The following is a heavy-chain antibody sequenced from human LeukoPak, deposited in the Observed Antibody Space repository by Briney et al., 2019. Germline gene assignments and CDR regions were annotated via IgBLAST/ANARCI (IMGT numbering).Heavy chain of an antibody. V-gene: IGHV3-7*01. CDR2: LHPDGSER. CDR1: VFSFTGYW. Sequence: GGSLRLSSAASVFSFTGYWMSWGRQAPGKGLEWVARLHPDGSERNYVGSVEGRFTVFGDNAKSSLFLQMHSLRVEDTAVYYCARGGYSFDYLGQGTLVTVSS. CDR3: ARGGYSFDY. J-gene: IGHJ4*02. D-gene: IGHD5-12*01.